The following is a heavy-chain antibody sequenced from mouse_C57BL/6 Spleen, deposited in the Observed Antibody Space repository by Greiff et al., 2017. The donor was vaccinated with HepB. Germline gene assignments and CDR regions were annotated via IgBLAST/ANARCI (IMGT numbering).Heavy chain of an antibody. V-gene: IGHV1-82*01. Sequence: VQLQQSGPELVKPGASVKISCKASGYAFSSSWMNWVKQRPGKGLEWIGRIYPGDGDTNYNGKFKGKATLTADKSSSTAYMQLSSLTSEDSAVYFCARLGRGGDYWGQGTSVTVSS. CDR3: ARLGRGGDY. J-gene: IGHJ4*01. D-gene: IGHD4-1*01. CDR2: IYPGDGDT. CDR1: GYAFSSSW.